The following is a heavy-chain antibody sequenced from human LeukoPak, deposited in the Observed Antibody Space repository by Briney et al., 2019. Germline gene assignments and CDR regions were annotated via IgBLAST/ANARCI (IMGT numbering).Heavy chain of an antibody. D-gene: IGHD3-16*02. V-gene: IGHV1-69*06. Sequence: SVKVSCKASGGTFSSYAISWVRQAPGQGLEWMGGIIPIFGTANYAQKFQGRVTMTEDTSTDTAYMELSSLRSEDTAVYYCATDQAITFGGVIVPGGLWGQGTLVTVSS. CDR3: ATDQAITFGGVIVPGGL. CDR1: GGTFSSYA. CDR2: IIPIFGTA. J-gene: IGHJ4*02.